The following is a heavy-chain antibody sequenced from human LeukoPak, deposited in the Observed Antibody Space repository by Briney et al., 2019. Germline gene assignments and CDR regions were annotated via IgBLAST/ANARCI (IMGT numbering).Heavy chain of an antibody. D-gene: IGHD3-10*01. CDR2: IYHSGST. V-gene: IGHV4-30-2*01. CDR1: GGSISRGGYS. Sequence: SETLSLTCAVSGGSISRGGYSWSWIRQPPGKGLEWIGYIYHSGSTYYNPSLKSRVTISVDRSKNQFSLKLSSVTAADTAVYYCARATLWFGELYPYYFDYWGQGTLVTVSS. CDR3: ARATLWFGELYPYYFDY. J-gene: IGHJ4*02.